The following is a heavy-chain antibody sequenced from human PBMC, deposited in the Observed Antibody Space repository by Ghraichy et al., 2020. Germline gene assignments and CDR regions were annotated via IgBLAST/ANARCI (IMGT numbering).Heavy chain of an antibody. CDR3: TTEAEVVVAATRGY. CDR1: GFTFSNAW. D-gene: IGHD2-15*01. CDR2: IKSKTDGGTT. V-gene: IGHV3-15*01. Sequence: GESLNISCAASGFTFSNAWMSWVRQAPGKGLEWVGRIKSKTDGGTTDYAAPVKGRFTISRDDSKNTLYLQMNSLKTEDTAVYYCTTEAEVVVAATRGYWGQGTLVTVSS. J-gene: IGHJ4*02.